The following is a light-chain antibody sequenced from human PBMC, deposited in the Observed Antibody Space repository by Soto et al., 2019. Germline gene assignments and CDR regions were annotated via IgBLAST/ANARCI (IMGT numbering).Light chain of an antibody. CDR2: DTT. Sequence: QSAVTQEPSLTVSPGGTVTLTCGSSTGSVTSGHYPYWFQQKPGQAPRTLIYDTTNRLSWTPARFSGSLLGDKAALTLSGAQPEDEADYYCLLSYSGGDSVFGSGTKLTVL. CDR3: LLSYSGGDSV. V-gene: IGLV7-46*01. J-gene: IGLJ1*01. CDR1: TGSVTSGHY.